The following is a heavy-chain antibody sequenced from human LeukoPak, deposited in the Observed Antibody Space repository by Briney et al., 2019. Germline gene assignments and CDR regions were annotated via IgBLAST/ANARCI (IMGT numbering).Heavy chain of an antibody. J-gene: IGHJ4*02. V-gene: IGHV1-69*05. D-gene: IGHD4-17*01. CDR1: GGSFSTYA. CDR3: SNNAFGDYAFDY. CDR2: IIPIYGTR. Sequence: SVKVSCKASGGSFSTYAISWVRQAPGQGLEWMGGIIPIYGTRNYAQKFQGRVTITTDAYTATAYTAYMELSSLRTEDTAVYYCSNNAFGDYAFDYWGQGTLVTVSS.